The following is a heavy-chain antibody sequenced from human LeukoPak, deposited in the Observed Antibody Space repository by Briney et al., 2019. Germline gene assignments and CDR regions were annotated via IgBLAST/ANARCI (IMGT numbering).Heavy chain of an antibody. J-gene: IGHJ6*02. V-gene: IGHV1-46*01. CDR2: INPSGGST. D-gene: IGHD2-15*01. CDR3: ARVSGYCSGGSCYGLPSHGMDV. CDR1: GYTFTSYY. Sequence: GASVKVSCKASGYTFTSYYMQWVWQAPGRGLEWMGIINPSGGSTSYAQKFQGRVTMTRDTSTSTVYMELSSLRSEDTAVYYCARVSGYCSGGSCYGLPSHGMDVWGQGTTVTVSS.